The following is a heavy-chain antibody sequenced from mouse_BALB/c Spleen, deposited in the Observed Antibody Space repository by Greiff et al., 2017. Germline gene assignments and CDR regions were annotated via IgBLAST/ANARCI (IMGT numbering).Heavy chain of an antibody. J-gene: IGHJ2*01. CDR1: GFTFSSFG. Sequence: EVKLVESGGGLVQPGGSRKLSCAASGFTFSSFGMHWVRQAPEKGLERVAYISSGSSTIYYADTGKGRFTISRDNPKNTLFLQMTSLRSEDTAMYYCERQIGLFDYWGQGTTRTVSS. CDR2: ISSGSSTI. V-gene: IGHV5-17*02. CDR3: ERQIGLFDY. D-gene: IGHD3-1*01.